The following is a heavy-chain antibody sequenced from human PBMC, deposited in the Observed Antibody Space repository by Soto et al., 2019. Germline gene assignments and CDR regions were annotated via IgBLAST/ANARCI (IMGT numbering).Heavy chain of an antibody. CDR3: ARGKGMEENYYYYGMDI. Sequence: ASVKVSCKASGYTFSTYAMHWVRQAPGQSLEWMGWINGGAGQTRYSQRFQDRVTITRDTSAKTTYMDLTSLRSEDTAVYYCARGKGMEENYYYYGMDIWGQGTTVTVSS. J-gene: IGHJ6*02. D-gene: IGHD1-1*01. CDR2: INGGAGQT. CDR1: GYTFSTYA. V-gene: IGHV1-3*01.